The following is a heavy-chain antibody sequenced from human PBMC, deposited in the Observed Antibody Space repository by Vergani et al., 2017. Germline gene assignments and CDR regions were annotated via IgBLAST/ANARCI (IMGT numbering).Heavy chain of an antibody. CDR1: GYTFTSYD. CDR3: ARCPPSWVGATSDYYYYYMDV. CDR2: MNPNSGNT. V-gene: IGHV1-8*01. Sequence: QVQLVQSGAEVKKPGASVNVSCKASGYTFTSYDINWVRQATGQGLEWMGWMNPNSGNTGYAQKFQGRVTMTRNTSISTAYMELSSLRSEDTAVYYCARCPPSWVGATSDYYYYYMDVWGK. D-gene: IGHD1-26*01. J-gene: IGHJ6*03.